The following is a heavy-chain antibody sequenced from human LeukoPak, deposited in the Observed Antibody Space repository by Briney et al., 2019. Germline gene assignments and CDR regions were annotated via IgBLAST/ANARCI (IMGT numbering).Heavy chain of an antibody. CDR2: ISGSGGNT. Sequence: LPGGSLRLSCAASGFTFSSYAMSWVRQAPGKGLEWVSAISGSGGNTYYADSVKGRFTISRGNSKNTLYVQMNSLRAEDTAVYYCAKRDSSGWYSFDSWGQGTLVTVSS. V-gene: IGHV3-23*01. CDR3: AKRDSSGWYSFDS. J-gene: IGHJ4*02. D-gene: IGHD6-19*01. CDR1: GFTFSSYA.